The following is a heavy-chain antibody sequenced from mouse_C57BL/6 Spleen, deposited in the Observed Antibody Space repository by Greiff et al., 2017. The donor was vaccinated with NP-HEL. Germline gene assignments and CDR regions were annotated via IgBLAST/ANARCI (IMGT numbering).Heavy chain of an antibody. J-gene: IGHJ2*01. D-gene: IGHD1-1*01. CDR3: ARERSIDTTVVPDY. V-gene: IGHV1-55*01. CDR1: GYTFTSYW. CDR2: IYPGSGST. Sequence: QVQLQQPGAELVKPGASVKMSCKASGYTFTSYWITWVKQRPGQGLEWIGDIYPGSGSTNYNEKFKSKATLTVDTSSSTAYMQLSSLTSEDSAVYYCARERSIDTTVVPDYWGQGTTLTVSS.